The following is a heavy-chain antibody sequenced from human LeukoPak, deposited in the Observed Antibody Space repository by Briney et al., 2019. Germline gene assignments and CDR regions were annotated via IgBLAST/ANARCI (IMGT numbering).Heavy chain of an antibody. J-gene: IGHJ6*03. CDR2: INHSGST. V-gene: IGHV4-34*01. CDR1: GGSFSGYY. D-gene: IGHD4-11*01. Sequence: SGTLSLTCAVYGGSFSGYYWSWIRQPPGKGLEWIGEINHSGSTNYNPSLKSRVTISVDTSKNQFSLKLSSVTAADTAVYYCARSRRSTVTDNDYYYYYYMDVWGKGTTVTVSS. CDR3: ARSRRSTVTDNDYYYYYYMDV.